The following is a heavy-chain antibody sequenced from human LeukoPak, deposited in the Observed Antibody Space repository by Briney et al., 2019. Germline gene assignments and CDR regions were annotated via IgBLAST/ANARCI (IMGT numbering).Heavy chain of an antibody. D-gene: IGHD1-26*01. V-gene: IGHV3-30*18. CDR1: GFTFSSYG. J-gene: IGHJ4*02. CDR3: AKTLVGATPDY. Sequence: GSLRLSCAASGFTFSSYGMHWVRQAPGKGLEWVAVISYDGSNKYYADSVKGRFTISRDNSKNTLYLQMNSLRAEDTAVYYCAKTLVGATPDYWGQGTLVTVSS. CDR2: ISYDGSNK.